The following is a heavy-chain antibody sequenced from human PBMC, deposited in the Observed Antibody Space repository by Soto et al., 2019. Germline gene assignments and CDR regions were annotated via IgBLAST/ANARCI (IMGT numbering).Heavy chain of an antibody. J-gene: IGHJ4*02. CDR3: TREIYYGSGSCFDY. CDR1: GFTFSGSA. CDR2: IRSKANSYAT. D-gene: IGHD3-10*01. Sequence: PGGSLRLSCAASGFTFSGSAMHWVRQASGKGLEWVGRIRSKANSYATAYAASVKGRFTISRDDSKNTAYLQMNSLKTEDTAVYHCTREIYYGSGSCFDYWGQGTLVTVS. V-gene: IGHV3-73*01.